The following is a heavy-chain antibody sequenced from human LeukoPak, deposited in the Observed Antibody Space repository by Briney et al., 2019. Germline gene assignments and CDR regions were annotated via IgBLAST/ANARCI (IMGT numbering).Heavy chain of an antibody. CDR1: GFTFSSYA. CDR3: AKDMSSGWYDWDYFDY. D-gene: IGHD6-19*01. Sequence: GGSLRLSCAASGFTFSSYAMSWVRQAPGKGLEWVSAISGSGGSTYYADSVKGRFTISRDNSTNTLYLQMNSLRAEDTAVYYCAKDMSSGWYDWDYFDYWGQGTLVTVSS. V-gene: IGHV3-23*01. CDR2: ISGSGGST. J-gene: IGHJ4*02.